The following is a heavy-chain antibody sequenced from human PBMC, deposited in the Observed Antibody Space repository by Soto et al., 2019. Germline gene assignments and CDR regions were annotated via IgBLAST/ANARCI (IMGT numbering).Heavy chain of an antibody. J-gene: IGHJ4*02. Sequence: SETLSLTCTVSGGSISSSSYYWGWIRQPPGKGLEWIGSIYYSGSTYYNPSLKSRVTISVDTSKNQFSLKLSSVTAADTAVYYCARNYGPGYTFDYWGQGTLVTVSS. CDR3: ARNYGPGYTFDY. D-gene: IGHD3-10*01. CDR2: IYYSGST. CDR1: GGSISSSSYY. V-gene: IGHV4-39*07.